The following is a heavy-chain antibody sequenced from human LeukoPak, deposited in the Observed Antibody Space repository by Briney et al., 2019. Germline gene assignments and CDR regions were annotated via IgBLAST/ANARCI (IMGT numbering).Heavy chain of an antibody. D-gene: IGHD2/OR15-2a*01. CDR2: ISHTGST. J-gene: IGHJ6*02. V-gene: IGHV4-30-2*01. CDR1: GVSVSSGGFS. Sequence: SETLSLTCAVSGVSVSSGGFSWRWIRQPPGKGPECIGSISHTGSTYYNPSLKSRVTISVDSSKNQFSPKLSSVTAADTAVYYCAREGYFYGMDVWGQGTTVTVSS. CDR3: AREGYFYGMDV.